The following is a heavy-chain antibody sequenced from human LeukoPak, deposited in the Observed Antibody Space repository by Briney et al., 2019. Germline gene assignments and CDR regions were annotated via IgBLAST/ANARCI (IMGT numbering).Heavy chain of an antibody. D-gene: IGHD4-17*01. J-gene: IGHJ3*02. Sequence: PGGSLRLSCAASGFTFSSYWMHWVRQAPGKGLVWVSRINSDGSSTSYADSVKGRFTISRDNAKNTLYLQMNSLRAEDTAVYYCARMTTGGWAFDIWGQGTMVTVSS. V-gene: IGHV3-74*01. CDR1: GFTFSSYW. CDR2: INSDGSST. CDR3: ARMTTGGWAFDI.